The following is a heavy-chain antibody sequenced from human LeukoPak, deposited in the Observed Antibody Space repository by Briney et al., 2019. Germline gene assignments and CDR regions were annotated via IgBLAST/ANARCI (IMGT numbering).Heavy chain of an antibody. J-gene: IGHJ4*02. CDR3: ARGISSSWYRRLQPVDY. Sequence: GSLRLSCEASGFTFSGYTMNWARQAPGRGLEWSGEINHSGSTNYNPSLKSRVTISVDTSKNQFSLKLSSVTAADTAVYYCARGISSSWYRRLQPVDYWSQGTLVTVSS. V-gene: IGHV4-34*01. CDR1: GFTFSGYT. D-gene: IGHD6-13*01. CDR2: INHSGST.